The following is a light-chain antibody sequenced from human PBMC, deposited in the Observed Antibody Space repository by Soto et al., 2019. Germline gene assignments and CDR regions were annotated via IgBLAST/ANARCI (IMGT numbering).Light chain of an antibody. CDR2: KAS. J-gene: IGKJ4*01. CDR1: QSISSW. CDR3: QQYNSYPT. V-gene: IGKV1-5*03. Sequence: DIQMTQSPSTLSASVGDRVTITCRASQSISSWLAWYRQKPGKAPKLLIYKASSLESGVPSRFSGSGSGTEFTLTISSRQPDDFATYYCQQYNSYPTFGGRTKVEIK.